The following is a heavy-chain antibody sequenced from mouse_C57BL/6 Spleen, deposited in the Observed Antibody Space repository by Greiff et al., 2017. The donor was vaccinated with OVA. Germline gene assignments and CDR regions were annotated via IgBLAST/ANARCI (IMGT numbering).Heavy chain of an antibody. CDR3: AREGLRFFDY. Sequence: EVQLQQSGPELVKPGASVKISCKASGYTFTDYYMNWVKQSHGKSLEWIGDINPNNGGTSYNQKFKGKATLTVDKSSSTAYMERRSLTSEDSAVYYCAREGLRFFDYWGQGTTLTVSS. D-gene: IGHD1-1*01. CDR2: INPNNGGT. CDR1: GYTFTDYY. V-gene: IGHV1-26*01. J-gene: IGHJ2*01.